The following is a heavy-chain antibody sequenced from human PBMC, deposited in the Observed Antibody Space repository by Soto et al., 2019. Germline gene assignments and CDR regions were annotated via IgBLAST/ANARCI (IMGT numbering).Heavy chain of an antibody. CDR3: SSRVLRHFDWLSFSTYYYYYGMDV. CDR1: GFTFSSYA. V-gene: IGHV3-23*01. J-gene: IGHJ6*02. Sequence: EVQLLESGGGLVQPGGSLRLSCAASGFTFSSYAMSWVRQAPGKGLEWVSAISGSGGSTYYADSVKGRFTISRDNSKNTLYRQMNSLRAEDTAVYYCSSRVLRHFDWLSFSTYYYYYGMDVWGQGTTVTVS. CDR2: ISGSGGST. D-gene: IGHD3-9*01.